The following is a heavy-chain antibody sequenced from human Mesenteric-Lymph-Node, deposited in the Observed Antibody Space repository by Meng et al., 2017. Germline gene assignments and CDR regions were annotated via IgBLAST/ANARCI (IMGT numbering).Heavy chain of an antibody. CDR3: ARVAPSGYRYFDY. CDR2: INTNTGNP. Sequence: QVRVVRAGSELKKPGALVNVSCKASRYTFTSYAMNWVRQAPGQGLEWMGWINTNTGNPTYAQGFTRRFVFSLDTSFRTAYLQISSLKAEDTAVYYCARVAPSGYRYFDYWGQGTLVTVSS. J-gene: IGHJ4*02. D-gene: IGHD3-3*01. V-gene: IGHV7-4-1*02. CDR1: RYTFTSYA.